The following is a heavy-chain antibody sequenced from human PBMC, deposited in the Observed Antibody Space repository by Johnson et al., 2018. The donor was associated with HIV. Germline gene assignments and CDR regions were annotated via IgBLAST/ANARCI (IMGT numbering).Heavy chain of an antibody. D-gene: IGHD1-7*01. V-gene: IGHV3-30*02. CDR2: IRYDGSNK. CDR1: GFTFITYG. Sequence: QVQLVESGGGVVQPGGSLRLSCAASGFTFITYGMHWVRQAPGKGLEWVAFIRYDGSNKYYADSVKGRFTISRDNSKNTLYLQMNSVGPEDTAVYYCANLLSWNYGGGEGFGMWGQGTMVTVSS. CDR3: ANLLSWNYGGGEGFGM. J-gene: IGHJ3*02.